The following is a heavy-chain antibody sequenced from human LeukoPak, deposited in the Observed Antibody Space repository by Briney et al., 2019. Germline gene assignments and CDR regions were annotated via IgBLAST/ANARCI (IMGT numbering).Heavy chain of an antibody. D-gene: IGHD5-12*01. CDR2: ISGSGGST. V-gene: IGHV3-23*01. J-gene: IGHJ4*02. CDR3: ARDGGYGDYLDY. Sequence: GGSLRLSCAASGFTFSSYAMSWVRQAPGKGLEWVSAISGSGGSTYYADSVKGRFTISRDNAKNSLNLQMNSLRAEDTAVYYCARDGGYGDYLDYWGQGTLVTVSS. CDR1: GFTFSSYA.